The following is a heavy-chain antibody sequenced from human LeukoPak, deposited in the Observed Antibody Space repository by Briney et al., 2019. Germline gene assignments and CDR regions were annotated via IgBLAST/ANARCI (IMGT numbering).Heavy chain of an antibody. Sequence: SETLSLTCTVSGGSISSSSYYWGWIRQPPGKGLEWIGSIYYSGSTYYNPSLKSRVTISVDTSKNQFSLKLSSVTAADTAVHYCGRIHRDSGSPTWFYWGQGTLVTVSS. CDR3: GRIHRDSGSPTWFY. CDR2: IYYSGST. D-gene: IGHD3-10*01. V-gene: IGHV4-39*07. J-gene: IGHJ4*02. CDR1: GGSISSSSYY.